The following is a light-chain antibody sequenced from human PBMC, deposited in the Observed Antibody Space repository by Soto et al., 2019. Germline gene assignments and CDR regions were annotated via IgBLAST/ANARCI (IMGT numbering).Light chain of an antibody. CDR1: QSISNW. J-gene: IGKJ2*01. CDR3: QQYKTYSYT. V-gene: IGKV1-5*01. CDR2: DAS. Sequence: DIQMTQSPSTLSASVGDRVTITCRASQSISNWLAWYQQRPGEAPKLLMYDASTLENWVPSRFRGSGSGTEFTLTSRGLRPDDFATYYCQQYKTYSYTFGQGTKLEIK.